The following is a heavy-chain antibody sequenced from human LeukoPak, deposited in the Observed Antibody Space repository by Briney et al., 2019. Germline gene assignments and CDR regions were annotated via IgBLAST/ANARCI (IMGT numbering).Heavy chain of an antibody. J-gene: IGHJ4*02. V-gene: IGHV3-11*04. CDR3: ARDLGAVAALDY. Sequence: PGGSLRLSCAASGFTFSNAWMSWVRQAPGKGLEWVSYISSSGSTIYYADSVRGRFTISRDNAKNSLYLQMNSLRAEDTAVYYCARDLGAVAALDYWGQGTLVTVSS. CDR1: GFTFSNAW. D-gene: IGHD6-19*01. CDR2: ISSSGSTI.